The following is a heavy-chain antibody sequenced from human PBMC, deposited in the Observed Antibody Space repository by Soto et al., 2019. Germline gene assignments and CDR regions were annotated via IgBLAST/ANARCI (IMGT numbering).Heavy chain of an antibody. V-gene: IGHV5-10-1*01. CDR2: IDPIDSYI. J-gene: IGHJ6*02. CDR3: ARRGYAVRVGYYYAMDV. CDR1: AYSFTNFW. D-gene: IGHD5-12*01. Sequence: PGESLKISCKGSAYSFTNFWIDWVRQVPGKGLEWVGRIDPIDSYINYSPSFQGHVSISADKSLSTAYLQWSSLKASDTATYYCARRGYAVRVGYYYAMDVWGQGTTVTVSS.